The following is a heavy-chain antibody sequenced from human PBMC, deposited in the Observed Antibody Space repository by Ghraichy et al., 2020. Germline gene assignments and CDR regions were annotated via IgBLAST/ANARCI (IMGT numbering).Heavy chain of an antibody. V-gene: IGHV3-21*01. CDR2: ISSSSSYI. CDR1: GFTFSSYS. Sequence: GESLNISCAASGFTFSSYSMNWVRQAPGKGLEWVSSISSSSSYIYYADSVKGRFTISRDNAKNSLYLQMNSLRAEDTAVYYCARGASYQLLPFDYWGQGTLVTVSS. CDR3: ARGASYQLLPFDY. J-gene: IGHJ4*02. D-gene: IGHD2-2*01.